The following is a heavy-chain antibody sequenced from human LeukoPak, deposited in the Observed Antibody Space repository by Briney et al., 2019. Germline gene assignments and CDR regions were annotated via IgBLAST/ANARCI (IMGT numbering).Heavy chain of an antibody. D-gene: IGHD3-9*01. J-gene: IGHJ6*02. V-gene: IGHV4-34*01. CDR3: ARGRGWLVYYYYYGMDV. CDR1: GGSFSGYY. CDR2: INHSGST. Sequence: ETLSLTCAVYGGSFSGYYWSWIRQPPGKGLEWIGEINHSGSTNYNPSLKSRVTISVDTSKNQFSLKLSSVTAADTAVYYCARGRGWLVYYYYYGMDVWGQGTTVTVSS.